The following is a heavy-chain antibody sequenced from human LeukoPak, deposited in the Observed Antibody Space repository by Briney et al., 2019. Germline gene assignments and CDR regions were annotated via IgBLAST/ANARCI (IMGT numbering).Heavy chain of an antibody. J-gene: IGHJ4*02. CDR2: ISGSGGST. D-gene: IGHD3-10*01. CDR3: AKDLKITMVRGFDY. V-gene: IGHV3-23*01. Sequence: GGSLRLSCAAYGFTFSSYAMSWVRQAPGKGLQWVSAISGSGGSTYYADSVKGRFTISRDNSKNTLYLQMNSLRAEDTAVYYCAKDLKITMVRGFDYWGQGTLVTVSS. CDR1: GFTFSSYA.